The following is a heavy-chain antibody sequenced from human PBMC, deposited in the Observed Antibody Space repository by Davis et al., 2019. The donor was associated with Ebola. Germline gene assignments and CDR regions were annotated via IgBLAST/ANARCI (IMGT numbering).Heavy chain of an antibody. V-gene: IGHV3-30*03. Sequence: PGGSLRLSCAASGFTFSSYGMHWVRQAPGKGLEWVAVISYDGSNKYYADSVKGRFTISRDNSKNTLYLQMNSLRAEDTAVYYCARDGGFGGGYAQNNWFDPWGQGTLVTVSS. CDR2: ISYDGSNK. D-gene: IGHD5-12*01. CDR3: ARDGGFGGGYAQNNWFDP. J-gene: IGHJ5*02. CDR1: GFTFSSYG.